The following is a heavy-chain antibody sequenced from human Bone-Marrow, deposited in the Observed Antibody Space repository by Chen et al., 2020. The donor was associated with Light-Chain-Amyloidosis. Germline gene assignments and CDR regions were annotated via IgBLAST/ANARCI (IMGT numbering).Heavy chain of an antibody. CDR2: IKPSSGAT. V-gene: IGHV1-2*06. CDR3: AREGGVAAPLDH. J-gene: IGHJ4*02. D-gene: IGHD6-13*01. CDR1: GYLFIGFY. Sequence: QVRLVQSGAEVKEPGASVALSCKTSGYLFIGFYIHWIRQAPGEGLQWMGRIKPSSGATNYAQQFQGRITLSRDTSVNTAYMELHNLTSDATAVYFCAREGGVAAPLDHWGQGTLVTVSA.